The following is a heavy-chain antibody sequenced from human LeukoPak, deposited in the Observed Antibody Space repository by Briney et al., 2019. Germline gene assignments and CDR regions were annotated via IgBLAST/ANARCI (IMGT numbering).Heavy chain of an antibody. CDR1: GFTFSSYD. V-gene: IGHV3-23*01. J-gene: IGHJ4*02. CDR3: AKGQLWFGEFSYFDY. Sequence: GGSLRLSCEASGFTFSSYDMNWVRQAPGKGLEWVSVISGSGGSTDYADSVKGRFSISRDNSKNTLYLQMNSLRAEDTAVYYCAKGQLWFGEFSYFDYWGQGTLVTASS. D-gene: IGHD3-10*01. CDR2: ISGSGGST.